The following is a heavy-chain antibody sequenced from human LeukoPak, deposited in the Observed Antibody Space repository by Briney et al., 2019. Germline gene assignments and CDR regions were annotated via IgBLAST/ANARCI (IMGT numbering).Heavy chain of an antibody. V-gene: IGHV3-7*01. CDR3: ARATTVTPYYFDY. CDR2: MNQDGSAK. Sequence: GGSLRLSCAASGFTFSDSWMSWVRQAPGKGLEWVANMNQDGSAKGYVDSVKGRFTISRDNAKNSLYLQMNSLRAEDTAVYYCARATTVTPYYFDYWGQGTLVTVSS. J-gene: IGHJ4*02. CDR1: GFTFSDSW. D-gene: IGHD4-17*01.